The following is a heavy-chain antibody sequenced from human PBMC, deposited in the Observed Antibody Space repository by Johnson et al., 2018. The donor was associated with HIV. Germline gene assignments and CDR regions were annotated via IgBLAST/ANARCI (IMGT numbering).Heavy chain of an antibody. V-gene: IGHV3-64*01. CDR2: IRSNGGST. D-gene: IGHD4-17*01. CDR1: GFTFSSYW. Sequence: MLLVESGGGLVQPGGSLRLSCTASGFTFSSYWMSWVRQAPGKGLEYVSAIRSNGGSTYYANSVKGRFTISRDNSKNTLYLQMGSLRAEDMAVYYCARDAVTPIWGQGTMVTVSS. J-gene: IGHJ3*02. CDR3: ARDAVTPI.